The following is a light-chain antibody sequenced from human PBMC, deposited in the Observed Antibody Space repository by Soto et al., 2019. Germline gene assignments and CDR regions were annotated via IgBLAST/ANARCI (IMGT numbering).Light chain of an antibody. CDR1: QSVSSSY. J-gene: IGKJ4*01. CDR3: QQYGNSPPLT. CDR2: GAS. V-gene: IGKV3-20*01. Sequence: EIVLTQSPGTLSLSPGERATLSCRASQSVSSSYLAWYQQKPGQAPRLLIYGASSRATGIPDRFSGSGSGTELTLTISRLEPEDFAVYYCQQYGNSPPLTFGGGTKVEIK.